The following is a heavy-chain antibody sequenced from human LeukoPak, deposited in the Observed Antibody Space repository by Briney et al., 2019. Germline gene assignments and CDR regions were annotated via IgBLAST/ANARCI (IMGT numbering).Heavy chain of an antibody. CDR2: ISHDGSNK. V-gene: IGHV3-30-3*01. CDR1: GFAFSGYA. Sequence: GGSLRLSCAASGFAFSGYAMHWVRQAPGKGLEWVAVISHDGSNKYYSDSVKGRFTISRDNSENTLYVQMNSLRAEDTAVYYCARERGFPSAGMDVWGQGTTVTVSS. J-gene: IGHJ6*02. CDR3: ARERGFPSAGMDV. D-gene: IGHD3-3*01.